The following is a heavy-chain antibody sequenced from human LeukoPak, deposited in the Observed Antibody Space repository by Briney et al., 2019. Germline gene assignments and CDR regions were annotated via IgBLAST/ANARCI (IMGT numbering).Heavy chain of an antibody. CDR3: ARGRGTTMVRGVITNYFDL. V-gene: IGHV1-2*02. Sequence: SVKVSCKTSGYTFTAHYIHWVRQAPGQGLEWMGWIDPNSGGTNYAQKFLGSVTMTGDTSINTAFMEIRRLRSDDTAIYYCARGRGTTMVRGVITNYFDLWGRGSLVTVSS. CDR1: GYTFTAHY. J-gene: IGHJ2*01. D-gene: IGHD3-10*01. CDR2: IDPNSGGT.